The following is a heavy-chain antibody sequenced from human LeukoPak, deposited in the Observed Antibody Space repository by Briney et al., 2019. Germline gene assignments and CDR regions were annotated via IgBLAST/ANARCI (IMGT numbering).Heavy chain of an antibody. J-gene: IGHJ3*02. D-gene: IGHD3-10*01. CDR3: ARDLHYAFDI. CDR1: GFTFSGYA. CDR2: IYSSDTT. V-gene: IGHV3-48*02. Sequence: PGGSLRLSCAASGFTFSGYAMNWVRQAPGKGLEWVSHIYSSDTTYADSVKGRFTISRDNAKNSLYLQMNSLRDEDTAVYYCARDLHYAFDIWGQRTMDTASS.